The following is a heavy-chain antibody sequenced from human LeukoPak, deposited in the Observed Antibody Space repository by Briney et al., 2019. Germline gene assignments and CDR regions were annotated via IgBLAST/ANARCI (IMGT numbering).Heavy chain of an antibody. CDR1: GGSISSYY. CDR2: IYYSGGT. CDR3: AREVPLTRWFDP. V-gene: IGHV4-59*01. Sequence: SETLSLTCTVSGGSISSYYWSWIRQPPGKGLEWIGYIYYSGGTNYNPSLKSRVTISVDTSKNQFSLKLSSVTAADTAVYYCAREVPLTRWFDPWGQGTLVTVSS. D-gene: IGHD3-3*01. J-gene: IGHJ5*02.